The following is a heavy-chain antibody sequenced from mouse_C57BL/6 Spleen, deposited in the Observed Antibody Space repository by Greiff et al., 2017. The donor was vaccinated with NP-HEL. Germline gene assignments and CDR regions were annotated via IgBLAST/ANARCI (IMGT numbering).Heavy chain of an antibody. J-gene: IGHJ4*01. V-gene: IGHV1-54*01. D-gene: IGHD6-1*01. Sequence: VKLQQSGAELVRPGTSVKVSCKASGYAFTNYLIEWVKQRPGQGLEWIGVINPGSGGTNYNEKFKGKATLTADKSSSTAYMQLSSLTSEDSAVYFCARAKASYAMDYWGQGTSVTVSS. CDR2: INPGSGGT. CDR1: GYAFTNYL. CDR3: ARAKASYAMDY.